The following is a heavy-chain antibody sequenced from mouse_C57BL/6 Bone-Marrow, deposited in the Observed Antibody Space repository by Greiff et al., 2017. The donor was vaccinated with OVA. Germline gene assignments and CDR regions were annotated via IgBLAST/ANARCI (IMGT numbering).Heavy chain of an antibody. V-gene: IGHV2-6-1*01. J-gene: IGHJ4*01. CDR2: IWSDGST. CDR3: ARHSDYYYYGSSYYPVYAMDY. D-gene: IGHD1-1*01. CDR1: GFSLTSYG. Sequence: VQGVESGPGLVAPSQSLSITCTVSGFSLTSYGVHWVRQPPGKGLEWLVVIWSDGSTTYNSALKSRLSISKDNSKSQVFLKMNSLQTDDTAMYYCARHSDYYYYGSSYYPVYAMDYWGQGTSVTVSS.